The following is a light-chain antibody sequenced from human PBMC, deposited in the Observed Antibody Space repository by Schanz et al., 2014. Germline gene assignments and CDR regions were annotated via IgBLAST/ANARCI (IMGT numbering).Light chain of an antibody. J-gene: IGLJ1*01. CDR3: GSYTTSINYV. Sequence: QSALTQPPSASGSPGQSVTISCTGTSSDVGGYNYVSWYQQYPGKAPKLMIYDVSNRPSGVSNRFSGSKSGNTASLTISGLQAEDEADYYCGSYTTSINYVFGTGTKLTVL. CDR1: SSDVGGYNY. V-gene: IGLV2-14*03. CDR2: DVS.